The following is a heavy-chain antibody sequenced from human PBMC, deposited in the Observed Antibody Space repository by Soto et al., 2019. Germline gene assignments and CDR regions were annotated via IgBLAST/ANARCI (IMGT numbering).Heavy chain of an antibody. J-gene: IGHJ4*02. V-gene: IGHV4-59*01. CDR1: AGLTRRCN. D-gene: IGHD4-17*01. Sequence: SQNWPLRYTGSAGLTRRCNGSWIRQTPGKGLEWIGYIYYSGSTNYNPSLKSRVTISVDTSKNQFSLKLSSVTAADTAVYYCARAYGYYFDYWGQGTLVTVS. CDR3: ARAYGYYFDY. CDR2: IYYSGST.